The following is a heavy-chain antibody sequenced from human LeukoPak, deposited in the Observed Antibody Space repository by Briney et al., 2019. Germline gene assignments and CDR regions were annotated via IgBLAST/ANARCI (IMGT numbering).Heavy chain of an antibody. D-gene: IGHD6-6*01. J-gene: IGHJ4*02. CDR1: GFTFSSYG. V-gene: IGHV3-30*18. CDR2: ISYDGSNK. Sequence: QPGRSLRLSCAASGFTFSSYGMHWVRQAPGKGLEWVAVISYDGSNKYYADSAKGRFTISRDNSKNTLYLQMNSLRAEDTAVYYCAKDVSVYSSSSPYYWGQGTLVTVSS. CDR3: AKDVSVYSSSSPYY.